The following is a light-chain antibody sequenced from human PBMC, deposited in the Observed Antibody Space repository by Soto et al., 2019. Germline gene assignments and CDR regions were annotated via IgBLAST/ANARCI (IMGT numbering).Light chain of an antibody. CDR1: QSVSSNY. V-gene: IGKV3-20*01. CDR2: DVS. Sequence: PGERATLSCRSSQSVSSNYLDWYQQKPDQAPRLVIYDVSGRATGIPDRFSGSGSGTDFTHTISRLEPEDSAVYYCQQYGISPTFGQGTKVEIK. J-gene: IGKJ1*01. CDR3: QQYGISPT.